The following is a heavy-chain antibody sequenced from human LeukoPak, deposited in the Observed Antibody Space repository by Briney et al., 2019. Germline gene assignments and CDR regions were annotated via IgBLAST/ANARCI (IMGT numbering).Heavy chain of an antibody. J-gene: IGHJ4*02. CDR1: GFTFGDYA. D-gene: IGHD3-22*01. V-gene: IGHV3-49*04. CDR2: IRSKAYGGTT. Sequence: GGSLRLSCTASGFTFGDYAMSWVRQAPGKGLEWVGFIRSKAYGGTTEYAASVKGRFTISRDDSKSIAYLQMNSLKTEDTAVYYCTRVIVGGYYSGYFDYWGQGTLVTVSS. CDR3: TRVIVGGYYSGYFDY.